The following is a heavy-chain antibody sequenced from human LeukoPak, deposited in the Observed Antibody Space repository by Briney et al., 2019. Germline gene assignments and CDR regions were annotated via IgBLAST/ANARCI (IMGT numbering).Heavy chain of an antibody. CDR3: ARGGWYPESFQH. Sequence: SETLSLTCAAYGGSFSGYYWNWIRQPPGKGLEWIGEINHSGSTNYNPSLKSRVTISVDTSKNQFSLKLSSVTAADTAVYYCARGGWYPESFQHWGQGALVTVSS. V-gene: IGHV4-34*01. J-gene: IGHJ1*01. CDR1: GGSFSGYY. CDR2: INHSGST. D-gene: IGHD6-19*01.